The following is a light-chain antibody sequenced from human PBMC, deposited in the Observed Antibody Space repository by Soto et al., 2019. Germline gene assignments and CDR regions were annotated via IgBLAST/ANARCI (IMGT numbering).Light chain of an antibody. Sequence: DIVLTQSPGTLSLSPGDGASLACRARDTVRYNLVAWYRQIPGQAPKLLIYRTSARASDISDRFTGSGSGTDVTLTINRLEPEDFAVYFCHQYGNSPYTFGQGPRLE. CDR1: DTVRYNL. CDR2: RTS. J-gene: IGKJ2*01. V-gene: IGKV3-20*01. CDR3: HQYGNSPYT.